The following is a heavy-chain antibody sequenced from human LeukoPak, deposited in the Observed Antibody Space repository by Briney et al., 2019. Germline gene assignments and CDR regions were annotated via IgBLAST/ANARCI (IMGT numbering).Heavy chain of an antibody. CDR3: ARLHYYYYYMDV. Sequence: SETLSLTCTVSAGSISSSTYYWGWIRQSPGKGLEWIGSIYYSGRTYYNPSLKSRVTISVDTSKDQFSLKLTSVTAADTAVYYCARLHYYYYYMDVWGKGTTVTISS. CDR2: IYYSGRT. J-gene: IGHJ6*03. CDR1: AGSISSSTYY. V-gene: IGHV4-39*07.